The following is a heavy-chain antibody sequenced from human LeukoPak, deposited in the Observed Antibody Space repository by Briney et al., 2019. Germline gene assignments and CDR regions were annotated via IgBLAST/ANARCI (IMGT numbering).Heavy chain of an antibody. CDR1: GYSISSGYY. CDR2: IYHSGST. D-gene: IGHD6-13*01. J-gene: IGHJ4*02. Sequence: TSETLSLTCTVSGYSISSGYYWGWIRQPPGKGLEWIGSIYHSGSTYYNPSLKSRVTISVDTSKNQFSLKLSSVTAADTAVYYCARDHGYSSSWGQGTLVTVSS. CDR3: ARDHGYSSS. V-gene: IGHV4-38-2*02.